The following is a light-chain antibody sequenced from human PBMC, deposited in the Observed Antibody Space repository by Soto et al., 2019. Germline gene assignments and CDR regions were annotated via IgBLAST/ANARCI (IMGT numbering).Light chain of an antibody. CDR1: QSISSD. CDR3: QQRNMWPRT. J-gene: IGKJ1*01. V-gene: IGKV3-11*01. Sequence: EIVLTQSPATLSLSPGQRATLSCRASQSISSDLAWYQQKPGQAPRLLIYDASSRAPGITARFGGSGSGTDFTLTISNLEPEDFEVYHCQQRNMWPRTFGQGTKV. CDR2: DAS.